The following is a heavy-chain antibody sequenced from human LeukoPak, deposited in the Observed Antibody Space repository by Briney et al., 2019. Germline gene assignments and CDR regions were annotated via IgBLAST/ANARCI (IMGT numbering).Heavy chain of an antibody. V-gene: IGHV4-39*07. Sequence: PSETLSLTCTVSGGSISSSSYYWGWIRQPPGKGLEWIGSIYYSGNTYYNPSLKSRVTISVDTSKNQFSLKLSSVTAADTAVYYCAREGLPLTRGGLDYWGQGTLVTVSS. J-gene: IGHJ4*02. CDR2: IYYSGNT. CDR1: GGSISSSSYY. CDR3: AREGLPLTRGGLDY. D-gene: IGHD4-11*01.